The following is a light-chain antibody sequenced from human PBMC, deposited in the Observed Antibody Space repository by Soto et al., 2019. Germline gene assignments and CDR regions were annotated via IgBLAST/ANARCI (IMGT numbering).Light chain of an antibody. CDR1: QSVSSIY. CDR2: AAS. V-gene: IGKV3-20*01. J-gene: IGKJ2*01. CDR3: QQYGSSLGVT. Sequence: EIVLTQSPGTLSLSPGERATLSCRASQSVSSIYLAGYQQKPGQAPRLLIYAASSRATGIPDRFSGSGSGTDFTLTISRLEPEDFAVYYCQQYGSSLGVTFGQGTKLEIK.